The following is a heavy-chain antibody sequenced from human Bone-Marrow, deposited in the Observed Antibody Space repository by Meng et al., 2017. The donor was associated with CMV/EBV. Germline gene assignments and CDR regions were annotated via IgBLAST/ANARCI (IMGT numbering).Heavy chain of an antibody. Sequence: GESLKISCAASGFPFSSYAMHWVRRAPGTGLEWVAVISYDGSKTYYTDSVKGRFTISRDNSKNTLYLQMKSLRPEDTAVFLCARDVTTFWSGSNVNGWGFDYWGQGTGVPVSS. CDR1: GFPFSSYA. J-gene: IGHJ4*02. CDR3: ARDVTTFWSGSNVNGWGFDY. V-gene: IGHV3-30-3*01. CDR2: ISYDGSKT. D-gene: IGHD3-3*01.